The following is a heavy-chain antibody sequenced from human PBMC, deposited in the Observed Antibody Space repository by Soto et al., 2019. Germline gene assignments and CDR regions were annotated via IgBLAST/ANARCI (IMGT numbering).Heavy chain of an antibody. J-gene: IGHJ6*03. CDR3: ARVGSVDIVVVPASYYYMDV. Sequence: GGSLRLSCAASGFTFSSYAMHWVRQAPGKGLEYVSAISSNGDSTYYANSVKGRFTISRDNSKNTLYLQMGSLRAEDMAVYYCARVGSVDIVVVPASYYYMDVWGKGTTVTVSS. D-gene: IGHD2-2*01. CDR1: GFTFSSYA. CDR2: ISSNGDST. V-gene: IGHV3-64*01.